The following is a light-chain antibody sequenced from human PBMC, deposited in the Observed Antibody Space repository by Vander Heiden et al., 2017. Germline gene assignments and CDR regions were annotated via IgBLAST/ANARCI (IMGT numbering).Light chain of an antibody. V-gene: IGLV2-11*01. CDR3: CSYAGSYTGV. CDR1: SSDVGGYNY. Sequence: QSALPQPRSVSGSPGQSVTISCTGTSSDVGGYNYVSWYQQHPGKAPKLMSYDVRKRPSGVPDRFSGSKSGNTDSLTISGLQAEDDADYYCCSYAGSYTGVFGGGTKLTVL. J-gene: IGLJ3*02. CDR2: DVR.